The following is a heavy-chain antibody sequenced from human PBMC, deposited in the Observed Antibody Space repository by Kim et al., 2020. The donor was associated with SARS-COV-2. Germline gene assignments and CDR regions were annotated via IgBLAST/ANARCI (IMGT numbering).Heavy chain of an antibody. CDR3: AKDIVVVVAATPATNGMDV. V-gene: IGHV3-23*01. Sequence: GGSLRLSCAASGFTFSSYAMSWVRQAPGKGLEWVSAISGSGGSTYYADSVKGRFTISRDNSKNTLYLQMNSLRAEDTAVYYCAKDIVVVVAATPATNGMDVWGQGTTVTVSS. J-gene: IGHJ6*02. D-gene: IGHD2-15*01. CDR1: GFTFSSYA. CDR2: ISGSGGST.